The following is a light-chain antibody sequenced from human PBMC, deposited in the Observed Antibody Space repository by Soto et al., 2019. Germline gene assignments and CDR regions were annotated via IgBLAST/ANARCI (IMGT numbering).Light chain of an antibody. CDR1: QSVGSKY. Sequence: EIVLTQSPGTLSLSPGERATLSCRASQSVGSKYLAWYQQKPGQAPRLLIYAASSMATGIPDRFSGSGSGTDFTLTISRLEPEDFAVYYCQQYGSSPPWTFGQGTKVDIK. CDR2: AAS. J-gene: IGKJ1*01. CDR3: QQYGSSPPWT. V-gene: IGKV3-20*01.